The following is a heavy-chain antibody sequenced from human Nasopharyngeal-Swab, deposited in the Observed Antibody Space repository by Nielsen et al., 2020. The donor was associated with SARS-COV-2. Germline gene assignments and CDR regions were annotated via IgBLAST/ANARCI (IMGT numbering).Heavy chain of an antibody. CDR2: ILYDGSNK. J-gene: IGHJ3*02. Sequence: WIRQPPGKGLEWVAVILYDGSNKYYADSVKGRFTISRDNSKNTLYLQMNSLRAEDTAVYYCAKLDMVRGVIITSYAFDIWGQGTMVTVSS. D-gene: IGHD3-10*01. V-gene: IGHV3-30*18. CDR3: AKLDMVRGVIITSYAFDI.